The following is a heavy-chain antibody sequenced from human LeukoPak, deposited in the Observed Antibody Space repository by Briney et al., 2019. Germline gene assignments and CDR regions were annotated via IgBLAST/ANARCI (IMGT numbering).Heavy chain of an antibody. Sequence: GGSLRLSCAASGFTFSSYAMSWVRQAPGKGLEWVANIKQDGSEKYYVDSVKGRFTISRDNAKNSLYLQMNSLRAEDTAVYYCARAFRSDYWGQGTLVTVSS. CDR1: GFTFSSYA. J-gene: IGHJ4*02. D-gene: IGHD1-14*01. V-gene: IGHV3-7*01. CDR2: IKQDGSEK. CDR3: ARAFRSDY.